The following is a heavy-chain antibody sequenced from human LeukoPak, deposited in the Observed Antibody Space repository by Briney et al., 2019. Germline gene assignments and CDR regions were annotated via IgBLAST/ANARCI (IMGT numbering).Heavy chain of an antibody. CDR1: GFTFSSYA. D-gene: IGHD3-22*01. Sequence: GGSLRLSCAASGFTFSSYAMHWVRQAPGKGLGWVAVISYDGSNKYYADSVKGRFTISRDNSKNTLYLQMNSLRAEDTAVYYCARALPVMIVVVGDAFDIWGQGTMVTVSS. V-gene: IGHV3-30-3*01. CDR3: ARALPVMIVVVGDAFDI. CDR2: ISYDGSNK. J-gene: IGHJ3*02.